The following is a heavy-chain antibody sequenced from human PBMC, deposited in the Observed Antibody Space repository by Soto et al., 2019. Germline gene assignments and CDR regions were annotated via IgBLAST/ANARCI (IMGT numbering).Heavy chain of an antibody. J-gene: IGHJ5*02. CDR2: IYHSGST. D-gene: IGHD6-13*01. Sequence: PSETLSLTCAVSGGSISSSNWWSWVRQPPGKGLEWIGVIYHSGSTNYNPSLKSRVTISVDKSKNQISLKLSSVTAADTAVYYCARGWRDLSRWWFDPWGQGTLVTVSS. CDR3: ARGWRDLSRWWFDP. V-gene: IGHV4-4*02. CDR1: GGSISSSNW.